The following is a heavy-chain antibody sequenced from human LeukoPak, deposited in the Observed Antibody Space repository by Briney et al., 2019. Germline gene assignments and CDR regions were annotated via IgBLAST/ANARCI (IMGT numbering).Heavy chain of an antibody. Sequence: PEASVKVSCKASGYTFTSYYMHWVRQAPGQGLEWMGIINPSGGSTSYAQKFQGRVTMTRDTSTSTVYMELSSLRSEDTAVYYCARAMVRGVMNYYYGMDVWGQGTTVTVSS. J-gene: IGHJ6*02. CDR1: GYTFTSYY. D-gene: IGHD3-10*01. V-gene: IGHV1-46*01. CDR3: ARAMVRGVMNYYYGMDV. CDR2: INPSGGST.